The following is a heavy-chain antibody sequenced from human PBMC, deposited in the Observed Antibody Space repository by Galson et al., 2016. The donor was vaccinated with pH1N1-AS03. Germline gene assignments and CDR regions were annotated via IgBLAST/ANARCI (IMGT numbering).Heavy chain of an antibody. J-gene: IGHJ4*02. CDR2: IYHSGST. V-gene: IGHV4-61*01. CDR1: GGSVSSGHYY. Sequence: SETLSLTCTVSGGSVSSGHYYWSWIRQPPGKGLEWIGYIYHSGSTHYNPSLKSRVTISVDTSKNQFSLKLSSVTAADTAIYYCARLWFYGPYYFDYWGQGTLVTVSS. D-gene: IGHD2/OR15-2a*01. CDR3: ARLWFYGPYYFDY.